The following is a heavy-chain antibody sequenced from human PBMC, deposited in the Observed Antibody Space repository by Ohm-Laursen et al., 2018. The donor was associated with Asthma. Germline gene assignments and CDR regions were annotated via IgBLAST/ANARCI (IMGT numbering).Heavy chain of an antibody. D-gene: IGHD5-24*01. CDR3: ARQRRDGFAY. Sequence: TLSLTCTVSGRPITSGAYYWTWIRQRPGTGLEWIGNIHYSGTTIYTPSLESRLTISLDTSKNQFSLKLSSVTAADTAVYYCARQRRDGFAYWGQGTLVTVSS. CDR2: IHYSGTT. J-gene: IGHJ4*02. V-gene: IGHV4-31*03. CDR1: GRPITSGAYY.